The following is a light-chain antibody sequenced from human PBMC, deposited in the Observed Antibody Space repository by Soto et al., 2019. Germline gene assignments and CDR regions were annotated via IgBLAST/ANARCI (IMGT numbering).Light chain of an antibody. Sequence: QSVLTQPASVSGSPGQSITISCTGTSSDVGGYNYVSWYQQHPGKAPKVIIYEVINRPSGVSNRFSGSKSGNTASLTTSGLQAEDEADYYCISYTSISTLVFGTGTKVTV. CDR2: EVI. J-gene: IGLJ1*01. CDR3: ISYTSISTLV. CDR1: SSDVGGYNY. V-gene: IGLV2-14*01.